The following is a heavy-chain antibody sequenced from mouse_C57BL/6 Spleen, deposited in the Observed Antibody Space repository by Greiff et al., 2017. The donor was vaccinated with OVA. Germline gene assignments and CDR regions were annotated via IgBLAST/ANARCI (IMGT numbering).Heavy chain of an antibody. D-gene: IGHD2-4*01. J-gene: IGHJ1*03. CDR3: ARDRIYYDYDGWYFDV. V-gene: IGHV5-4*01. CDR2: ISDGGSYT. Sequence: EVQRVESGGGLVKPGGSLKLSCAASGFTFSSYAMSWVRQTPEKRLEWVATISDGGSYTYYPDNVKGRFTISRDNAKNNLYLQMSHLKSEDTAMYYCARDRIYYDYDGWYFDVWGTGTTVTVSS. CDR1: GFTFSSYA.